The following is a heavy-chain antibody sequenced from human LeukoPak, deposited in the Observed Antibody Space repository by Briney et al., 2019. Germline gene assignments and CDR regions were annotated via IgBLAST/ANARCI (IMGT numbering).Heavy chain of an antibody. CDR3: ARSASGYDA. D-gene: IGHD5-12*01. CDR2: IDDDGAGT. V-gene: IGHV3-74*01. Sequence: GGSLRLSCAASGFPFSGYWMHWVRQAPGKGLVWVSRIDDDGAGTTYADSVKGRFTISRDNAKNTLYLQMNSLRVEDTAVYYCARSASGYDAWGQGILVTVSS. J-gene: IGHJ5*02. CDR1: GFPFSGYW.